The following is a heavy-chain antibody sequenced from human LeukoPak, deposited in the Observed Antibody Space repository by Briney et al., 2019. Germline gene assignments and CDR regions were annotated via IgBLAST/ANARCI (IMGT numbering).Heavy chain of an antibody. CDR3: AREAYGGNHYNHYYMDV. CDR1: GYSISSGYC. J-gene: IGHJ6*03. CDR2: INRRSIT. D-gene: IGHD4-23*01. V-gene: IGHV4-38-2*02. Sequence: PSETLSLTCAVSGYSISSGYCWGWVRQPPGKGLEWIGSINRRSITNYSPSLQSRVLISLDTSRNEVSLELTSVTAADTAVYYCAREAYGGNHYNHYYMDVWGTGTTVTVSS.